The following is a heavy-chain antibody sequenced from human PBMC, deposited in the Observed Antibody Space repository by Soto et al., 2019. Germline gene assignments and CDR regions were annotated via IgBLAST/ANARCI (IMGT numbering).Heavy chain of an antibody. J-gene: IGHJ6*02. V-gene: IGHV3-7*01. CDR2: IKQDGSEK. D-gene: IGHD3-3*01. CDR3: ARLTRITIFGVVIDGMDV. Sequence: GGSLRLSCAASGFTFSSYWMSWVRQAPGKGLEWVANIKQDGSEKYYVDSVKGRFTISRDNAKNSLYLQMNSLRAEDTAVYYCARLTRITIFGVVIDGMDVWGQGTTVTVSS. CDR1: GFTFSSYW.